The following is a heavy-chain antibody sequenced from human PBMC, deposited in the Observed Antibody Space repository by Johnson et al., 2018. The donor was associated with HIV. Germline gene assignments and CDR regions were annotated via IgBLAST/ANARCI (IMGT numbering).Heavy chain of an antibody. CDR2: ISGGGSTK. Sequence: QVQLVESGGGLVKPGGSLRLSCAASGVTFSDYYMSWIRQAPGKGLEWISYISGGGSTKYYADSVKGRFTISRDNAKNSLYLQMNSLRAEDTAVYYCARGRPSGSHDAFDIWGQGTMVTVSS. CDR1: GVTFSDYY. J-gene: IGHJ3*02. D-gene: IGHD3-22*01. CDR3: ARGRPSGSHDAFDI. V-gene: IGHV3-11*04.